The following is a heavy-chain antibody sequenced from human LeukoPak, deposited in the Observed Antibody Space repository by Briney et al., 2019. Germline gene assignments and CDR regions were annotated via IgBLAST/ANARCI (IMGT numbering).Heavy chain of an antibody. CDR2: INPNSGGT. J-gene: IGHJ4*02. V-gene: IGHV1-2*02. CDR1: GYTFTGYY. Sequence: ASVKVSCKASGYTFTGYYMHWVRQAPGQGLEWMGWINPNSGGTNYAQKFQGRVTMTRDTSISTAYMELSRLRSDDTAVCYCARGTDYYDSSGYYTDYWGQGTLVTVSS. CDR3: ARGTDYYDSSGYYTDY. D-gene: IGHD3-22*01.